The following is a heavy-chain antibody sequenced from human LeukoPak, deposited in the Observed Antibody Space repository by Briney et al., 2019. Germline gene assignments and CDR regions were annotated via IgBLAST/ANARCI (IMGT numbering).Heavy chain of an antibody. D-gene: IGHD1-26*01. CDR1: GFPFSSYS. CDR2: INGGGGTT. J-gene: IGHJ5*02. CDR3: AKGTLTIVGATGWFDP. Sequence: GGSLRLSCAASGFPFSSYSMSWVRQAPGKGLEWVSGINGGGGTTYYADSVKGRFTISRDNSKNSLHLQMNSLRADDTAIYSFAKGTLTIVGATGWFDPWGERTLVTVSS. V-gene: IGHV3-23*01.